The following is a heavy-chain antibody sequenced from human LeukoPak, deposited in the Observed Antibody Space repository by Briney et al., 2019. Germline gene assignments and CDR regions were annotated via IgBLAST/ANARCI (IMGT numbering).Heavy chain of an antibody. CDR1: TYSFTSYW. CDR3: ARPLSTEDAFDI. D-gene: IGHD6-13*01. Sequence: GESLKISCRGSTYSFTSYWIGWVRQMPGKGLEWMGIIFPGDSDTRYSPSFQGQVTISADKSSSTAYLQWSSLKASDSAMYYCARPLSTEDAFDIWGQGTMVTVSS. J-gene: IGHJ3*02. CDR2: IFPGDSDT. V-gene: IGHV5-51*01.